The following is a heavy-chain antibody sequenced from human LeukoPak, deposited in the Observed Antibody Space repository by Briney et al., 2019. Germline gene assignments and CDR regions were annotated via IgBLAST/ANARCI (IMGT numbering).Heavy chain of an antibody. CDR2: ISWNSGSI. J-gene: IGHJ4*02. D-gene: IGHD5-24*01. V-gene: IGHV3-9*01. CDR1: GFTFDDYA. CDR3: AKDVEMATIGYFDY. Sequence: GRSLRLSCAASGFTFDDYAMHWVRQAPGKGLEWVSGISWNSGSIGYADSVKGRFTISRDNAKNSLYLQMNSLRAEDTALYYRAKDVEMATIGYFDYWGQGTLVTVSS.